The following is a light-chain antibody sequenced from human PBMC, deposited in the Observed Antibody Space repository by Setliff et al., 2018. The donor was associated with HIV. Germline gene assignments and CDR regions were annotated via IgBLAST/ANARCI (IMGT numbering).Light chain of an antibody. CDR2: GNS. Sequence: QSVLTQPPSVSGAPGQRVTISCTGSSSNIGAGYDIHWYQQLPGTVPKLLIYGNSNRPSGVPDRFSGSKSGTSASLAITGLQAEDEADYYCQSYGSSLSGYVFGTGTKGTVL. CDR1: SSNIGAGYD. V-gene: IGLV1-40*01. CDR3: QSYGSSLSGYV. J-gene: IGLJ1*01.